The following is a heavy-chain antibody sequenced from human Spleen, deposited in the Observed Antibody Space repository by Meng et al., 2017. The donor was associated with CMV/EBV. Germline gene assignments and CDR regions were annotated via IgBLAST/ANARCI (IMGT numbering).Heavy chain of an antibody. CDR3: AKHSRIAAPSGYGMDV. D-gene: IGHD6-13*01. CDR1: GFTFHDYA. CDR2: MSWNSATI. V-gene: IGHV3-9*01. Sequence: SLKISCATSGFTFHDYAMYWVRQVPGQGLEWVSGMSWNSATIGYASSVRGRFTISRDNARNSLHLQMNSLTVEDTALYYCAKHSRIAAPSGYGMDVWGQGTRVTVSS. J-gene: IGHJ6*02.